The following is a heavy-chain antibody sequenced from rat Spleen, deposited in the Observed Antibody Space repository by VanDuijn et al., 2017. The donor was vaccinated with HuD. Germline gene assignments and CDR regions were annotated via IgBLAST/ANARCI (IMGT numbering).Heavy chain of an antibody. Sequence: EVQLVESGGGLVQPGRSLKLSCAASGFTFSYYDMAWVRQAPTKGLEWVASITNTGGSTYYPDSVKGRFTISRDNAKSTLYLQMDSLRSEDTATDYCAKDRYYGSEWYFDYWGQGVMVTVSS. CDR3: AKDRYYGSEWYFDY. CDR2: ITNTGGST. V-gene: IGHV5-20*01. D-gene: IGHD1-6*01. CDR1: GFTFSYYD. J-gene: IGHJ2*01.